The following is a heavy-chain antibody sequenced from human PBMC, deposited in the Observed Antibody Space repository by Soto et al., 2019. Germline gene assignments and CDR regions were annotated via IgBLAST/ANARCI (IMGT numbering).Heavy chain of an antibody. CDR1: GFTVSINY. D-gene: IGHD3-3*01. Sequence: LGGSLRLSCAASGFTVSINYMTWVRQAPGKGLEWVSVIYSGGSTYYADSVKGRFNISRDNSKNTLYLQMNSLRAEDTAVYYCARVDYDFWSGYSSYYFDYWGQGTLVTVSS. CDR3: ARVDYDFWSGYSSYYFDY. J-gene: IGHJ4*02. V-gene: IGHV3-53*01. CDR2: IYSGGST.